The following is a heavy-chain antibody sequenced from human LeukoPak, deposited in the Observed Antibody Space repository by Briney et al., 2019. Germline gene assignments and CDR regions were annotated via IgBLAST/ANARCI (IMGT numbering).Heavy chain of an antibody. CDR2: ISYDGSNK. CDR1: GFTFSSYA. J-gene: IGHJ4*02. D-gene: IGHD1-26*01. Sequence: GGSLRLSCAASGFTFSSYAMHWVRQAPGKGLEWVAVISYDGSNKYYADSVKGRFTISRDNSKNTLYLQMNSLRAEDTAVYYCAKLVGATDYSFDYWGQGTLVTVSS. CDR3: AKLVGATDYSFDY. V-gene: IGHV3-30*04.